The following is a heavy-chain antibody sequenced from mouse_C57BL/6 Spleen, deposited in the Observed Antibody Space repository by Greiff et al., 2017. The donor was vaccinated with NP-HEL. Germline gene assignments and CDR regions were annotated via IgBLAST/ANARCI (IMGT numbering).Heavy chain of an antibody. J-gene: IGHJ1*03. CDR1: GYTFTSYW. Sequence: VQLQQSGAELVMPGASVKLSCKASGYTFTSYWMHWVKQRPGQGLEWIGEIDPSDSYTNYNQKFKGKSTLTVDKSSSTAYMQLSSLTSEDSAVCDCARGGTGTWYVDVWGTGTTVTVSS. V-gene: IGHV1-69*01. D-gene: IGHD4-1*01. CDR2: IDPSDSYT. CDR3: ARGGTGTWYVDV.